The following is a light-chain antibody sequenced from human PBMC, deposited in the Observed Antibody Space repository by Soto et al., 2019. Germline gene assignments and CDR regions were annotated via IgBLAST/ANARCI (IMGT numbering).Light chain of an antibody. CDR3: QQYASPWT. V-gene: IGKV3-20*01. CDR1: QSVSSNY. CDR2: DTS. Sequence: EIVLTQSPGTLSLSPGERATLSCRASQSVSSNYLAWYQQKPGQAPRLLIYDTSSRAPDIPDRFSGSGSGTDFTLTISRLEPEDSAVYYCQQYASPWTLGQGTKVEIK. J-gene: IGKJ1*01.